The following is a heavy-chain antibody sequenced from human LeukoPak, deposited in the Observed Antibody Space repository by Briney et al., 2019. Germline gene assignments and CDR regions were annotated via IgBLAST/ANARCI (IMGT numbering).Heavy chain of an antibody. D-gene: IGHD1-20*01. CDR2: ISYDGSNK. CDR1: GFTFSSYG. V-gene: IGHV3-30*03. J-gene: IGHJ4*02. CDR3: APTYKWNYFGVDY. Sequence: GGSLRLSCAASGFTFSSYGMHWVRQAPGKGLEWVAVISYDGSNKYYAGSVKGRFTISRDNSKNTLYLQMNILRPEDTAMYYCAPTYKWNYFGVDYWGQGTLVTVSS.